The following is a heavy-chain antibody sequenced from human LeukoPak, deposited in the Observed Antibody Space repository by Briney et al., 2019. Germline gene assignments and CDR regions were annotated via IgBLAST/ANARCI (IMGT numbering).Heavy chain of an antibody. CDR2: ISAYNGNT. D-gene: IGHD3-22*01. CDR1: GGTFSSYA. J-gene: IGHJ6*02. V-gene: IGHV1-18*01. Sequence: ASVKVSCKASGGTFSSYAISWVRQAPGQGLEWMGWISAYNGNTNYAQKLQGRVTMTTDTSTSTAYMELSSLRSEDTAVYYCARVPKIVVIHKSAVYYYGMDVWGQGTTVTVSS. CDR3: ARVPKIVVIHKSAVYYYGMDV.